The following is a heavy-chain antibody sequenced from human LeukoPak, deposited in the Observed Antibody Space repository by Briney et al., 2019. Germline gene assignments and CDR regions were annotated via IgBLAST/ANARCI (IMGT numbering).Heavy chain of an antibody. D-gene: IGHD4-17*01. CDR2: IKQDGSEK. CDR1: GFTFSSYW. J-gene: IGHJ1*01. V-gene: IGHV3-7*01. Sequence: QPGGSLRLSCAASGFTFSSYWMSWVRQAPGKGLEWVANIKQDGSEKYYVDSVKGRFTISRDNAKNSLYLQMNSLRAEDTAVYYCARDNPTLTTVTTSGYFQHWGQGTLVTVSS. CDR3: ARDNPTLTTVTTSGYFQH.